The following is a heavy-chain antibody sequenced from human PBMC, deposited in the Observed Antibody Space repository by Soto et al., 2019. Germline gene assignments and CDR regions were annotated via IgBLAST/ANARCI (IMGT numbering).Heavy chain of an antibody. CDR2: IIPILGTT. D-gene: IGHD1-1*01. CDR3: AREPRTEGGP. Sequence: QVQLVQSGAEVKKPGSSVKVSCKATGGTISSYALSWVRQAPGQGLEWMGGIIPILGTTNYTQKLQGRVTITADESTRTCDMYLCSLTGEDTAVDYCAREPRTEGGPWGQVTVVIVSS. V-gene: IGHV1-69*01. CDR1: GGTISSYA. J-gene: IGHJ5*02.